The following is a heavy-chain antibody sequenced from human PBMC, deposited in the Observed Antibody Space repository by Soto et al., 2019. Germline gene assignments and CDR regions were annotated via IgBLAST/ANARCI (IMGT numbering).Heavy chain of an antibody. D-gene: IGHD4-17*01. Sequence: PGGSLRLSXAASGFTFSTSGMHWVRQAPGKGLEWVALIWYDGSNEYYADSVKGRFTVSRDNSKNTLYLQMISLRAEDTAVYYCARDADGDTGHFDYWGQGTLVTVSS. CDR3: ARDADGDTGHFDY. CDR2: IWYDGSNE. J-gene: IGHJ4*02. CDR1: GFTFSTSG. V-gene: IGHV3-33*01.